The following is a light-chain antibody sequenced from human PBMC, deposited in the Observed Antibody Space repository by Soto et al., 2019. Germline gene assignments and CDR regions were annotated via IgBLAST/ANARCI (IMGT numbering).Light chain of an antibody. Sequence: DIQMTQSPSTLSASVGDRVTITCRASQSISSQLAWFQQKPGKAPKVLIYKASSLESGVPSRFSGSGSGTEFTLTISSLQPDDFDTYYCQQDNSFGQGTKLEIK. CDR2: KAS. CDR3: QQDNS. CDR1: QSISSQ. V-gene: IGKV1-5*03. J-gene: IGKJ2*01.